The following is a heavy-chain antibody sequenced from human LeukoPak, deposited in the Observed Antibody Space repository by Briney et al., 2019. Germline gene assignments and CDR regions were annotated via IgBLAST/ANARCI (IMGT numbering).Heavy chain of an antibody. CDR3: ARAPGGAFDI. CDR2: IIPIFGTA. V-gene: IGHV1-69*01. Sequence: ASVKVSCKASGGTFSSYAISWVRQAPGQGLEWMGGIIPIFGTANYAQKFQGRVTITADESTSTAHMELSSLRSEDTAVYYCARAPGGAFDIWGQGTMVTVSS. CDR1: GGTFSSYA. J-gene: IGHJ3*02.